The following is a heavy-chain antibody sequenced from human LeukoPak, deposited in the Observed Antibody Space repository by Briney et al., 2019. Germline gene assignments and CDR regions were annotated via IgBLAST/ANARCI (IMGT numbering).Heavy chain of an antibody. CDR2: IYSGGPT. D-gene: IGHD1-26*01. J-gene: IGHJ4*02. CDR1: GFTVSLYY. V-gene: IGHV3-53*01. CDR3: AKYGPQDSGSSHFDY. Sequence: GGSLRLSCAASGFTVSLYYMTWVRQAPGKGLEWVSVIYSGGPTYYADSVKGRFTTSRDNSKNTLFLQMNSLRAEDTAIYYCAKYGPQDSGSSHFDYWGQGALVTVSS.